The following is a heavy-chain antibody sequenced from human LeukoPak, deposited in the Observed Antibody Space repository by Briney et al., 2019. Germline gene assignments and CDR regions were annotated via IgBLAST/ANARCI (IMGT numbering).Heavy chain of an antibody. J-gene: IGHJ4*02. CDR3: ARAIDFAV. D-gene: IGHD3-3*01. Sequence: SETLSLTCAVYGGTFSGYYWSWIRQPPGKGLEWIGEINHSGSTNYNPSLKSRVTISADTSKNQFSLKLSSVTAADTAVYYCARAIDFAVWGQGTLVTVSS. CDR1: GGTFSGYY. CDR2: INHSGST. V-gene: IGHV4-34*01.